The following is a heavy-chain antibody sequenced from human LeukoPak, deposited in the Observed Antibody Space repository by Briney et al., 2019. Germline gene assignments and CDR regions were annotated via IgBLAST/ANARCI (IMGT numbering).Heavy chain of an antibody. Sequence: PGGSLRLSCAASGFTFSSYAMSWVRQAPGKGLEWVSAMSGSGGSTYYADSVKGRFTISRDNSKNTLYLQMNSLRAEDTAVYYCAKVYYYGSGSYYNDAFDIWGQGTMVTVSS. CDR3: AKVYYYGSGSYYNDAFDI. D-gene: IGHD3-10*01. CDR2: MSGSGGST. V-gene: IGHV3-23*01. J-gene: IGHJ3*02. CDR1: GFTFSSYA.